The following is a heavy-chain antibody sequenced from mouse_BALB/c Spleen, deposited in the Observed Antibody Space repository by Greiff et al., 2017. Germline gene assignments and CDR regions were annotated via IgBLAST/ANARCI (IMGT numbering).Heavy chain of an antibody. CDR3: ARGDYYWFAY. D-gene: IGHD1-1*01. V-gene: IGHV1-7*01. J-gene: IGHJ3*01. Sequence: VQLQQSGAELAKPGASVKMSCKASGYTFTSYWMHWVKQRPGQGLEWIGYINPSTGYNEYNQKFKDKATLTADKSSSTAYMQLSSLTSEDSAVYYCARGDYYWFAYWGQGTLVTVSA. CDR1: GYTFTSYW. CDR2: INPSTGYN.